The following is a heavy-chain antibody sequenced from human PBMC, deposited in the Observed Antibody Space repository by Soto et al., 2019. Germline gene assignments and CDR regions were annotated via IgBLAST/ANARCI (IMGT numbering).Heavy chain of an antibody. D-gene: IGHD2-15*01. Sequence: QVQLVESGGGVVQPGRSLRLSCAASGFTFSSYGMHWVRQAPGKGLEWVAVISYDGSNKYYADSVKGRFTISRDNSKNTLYLQMNSLRAEDTAVYYCAKAGYCSGGSCYSPYYYYGMDVWGQGTTVTVSS. J-gene: IGHJ6*02. CDR3: AKAGYCSGGSCYSPYYYYGMDV. CDR1: GFTFSSYG. CDR2: ISYDGSNK. V-gene: IGHV3-30*18.